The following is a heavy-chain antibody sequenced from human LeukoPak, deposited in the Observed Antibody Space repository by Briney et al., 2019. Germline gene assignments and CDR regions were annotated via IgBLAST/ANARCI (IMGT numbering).Heavy chain of an antibody. D-gene: IGHD2-8*01. CDR3: AKTKGADSKYYFDY. CDR2: ISGSGGST. J-gene: IGHJ4*02. CDR1: GLTVSTNY. Sequence: GGSLRLSCSASGLTVSTNYMSWVRQAPGKGLEWVSAISGSGGSTYYADSVKGRFTISRDNSKNTLYLQMNSLRAEDTAVYYCAKTKGADSKYYFDYWGQGTLVTVSS. V-gene: IGHV3-23*01.